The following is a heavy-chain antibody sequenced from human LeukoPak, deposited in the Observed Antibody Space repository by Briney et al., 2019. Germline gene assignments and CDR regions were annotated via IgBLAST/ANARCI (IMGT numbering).Heavy chain of an antibody. D-gene: IGHD1-26*01. CDR1: GFTFSDYY. J-gene: IGHJ4*02. V-gene: IGHV3-11*04. CDR3: ARSSSPADIVGATGGYYFDY. Sequence: GGSLRLSCAASGFTFSDYYMSWIRQAPGKGLEWVSCISSSGSTIYYADSVKGRFTISRDNAKNSLYLQMNSLRAEDTAVYYCARSSSPADIVGATGGYYFDYWGQGTLVTVSS. CDR2: ISSSGSTI.